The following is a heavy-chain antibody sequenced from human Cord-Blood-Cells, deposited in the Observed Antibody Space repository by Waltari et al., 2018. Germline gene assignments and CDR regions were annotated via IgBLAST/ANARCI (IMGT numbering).Heavy chain of an antibody. D-gene: IGHD6-13*01. Sequence: QVQLEQSGAEVKKPAASVQVSCKVSGYALTELSIHWVRPAHGKGLEWMGGFDPEDGETIYAQKFQGRVTMTEDTSTDTAYMELSSLRSEDTAVYYCATYIAAAGTFSHFDYWGQGTLVTVSS. CDR1: GYALTELS. CDR2: FDPEDGET. CDR3: ATYIAAAGTFSHFDY. J-gene: IGHJ4*02. V-gene: IGHV1-24*01.